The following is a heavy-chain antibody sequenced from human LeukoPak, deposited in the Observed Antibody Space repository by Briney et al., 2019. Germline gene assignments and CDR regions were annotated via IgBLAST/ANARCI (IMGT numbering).Heavy chain of an antibody. J-gene: IGHJ6*03. CDR2: IKSKTDGGTT. Sequence: PGGSLRLSCAASGFTFSNAWMSWVRPAPGKGLEWVGRIKSKTDGGTTDYAAPVKGRFTISRDDSKNTLYLQMNSLKTEDTAVYYCTTDLSSYGSRRYYYYYMDVWGKGTTVTVSS. V-gene: IGHV3-15*01. CDR1: GFTFSNAW. D-gene: IGHD5-18*01. CDR3: TTDLSSYGSRRYYYYYMDV.